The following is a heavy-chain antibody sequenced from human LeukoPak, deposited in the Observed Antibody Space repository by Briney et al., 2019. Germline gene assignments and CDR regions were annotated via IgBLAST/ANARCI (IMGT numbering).Heavy chain of an antibody. CDR2: MYASETYTNGIT. D-gene: IGHD4-17*01. J-gene: IGHJ5*01. CDR1: GGSINNYY. CDR3: ARELSSRQYGGYLGLFDP. V-gene: IGHV4-4*07. Sequence: PSETLSLTCTVSGGSINNYYWSWIRQPAGKGLEWIGRMYASETYTNGITNYNPSLASRVSISIDKSKNQFSLKLSSVTAADTAVYYCARELSSRQYGGYLGLFDPWGQGTLVTVSS.